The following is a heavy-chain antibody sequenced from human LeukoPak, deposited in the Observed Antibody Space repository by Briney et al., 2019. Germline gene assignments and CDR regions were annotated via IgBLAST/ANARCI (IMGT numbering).Heavy chain of an antibody. D-gene: IGHD6-19*01. J-gene: IGHJ4*02. CDR2: INPNSGGT. Sequence: ASVKVSCKASGYTFTGYYMHWVRQAPGQGLEWMGWINPNSGGTNYAQKFQGRVTMTRDTSISTAYMELSRLRSDDTAVYYCARASDSSGWYRLDYWGQGTLVTVSS. CDR3: ARASDSSGWYRLDY. V-gene: IGHV1-2*02. CDR1: GYTFTGYY.